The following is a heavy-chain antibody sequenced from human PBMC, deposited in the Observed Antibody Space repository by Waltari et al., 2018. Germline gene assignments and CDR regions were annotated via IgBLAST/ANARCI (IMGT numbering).Heavy chain of an antibody. Sequence: EVQLVESGGGLIQPGGSLRLSCIASGFTVRSNYMSWVRQAPGKGLEWVSVIHGAGNTHYADSVKGRFTISRDTSKNTLYLQMSALRAEDTAVYYCSNSRLNRPDDWYYFDYWGQGTLVTVSS. CDR2: IHGAGNT. J-gene: IGHJ4*02. CDR1: GFTVRSNY. CDR3: SNSRLNRPDDWYYFDY. V-gene: IGHV3-53*01. D-gene: IGHD3-9*01.